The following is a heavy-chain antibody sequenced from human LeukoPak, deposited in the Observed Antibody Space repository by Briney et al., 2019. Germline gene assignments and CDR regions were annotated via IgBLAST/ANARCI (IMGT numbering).Heavy chain of an antibody. V-gene: IGHV3-66*01. Sequence: GGSLTLSCAASGFTVSNNYMRWVRQAPGKGLEWVSLIYSGGSTYYADSVKGRFIISRDNSKNTLYLQMNSLRAEDTAVYYCARDRYYYDSSGYYPRRDYYYYMDVWGKGTTVTVSS. CDR1: GFTVSNNY. CDR2: IYSGGST. CDR3: ARDRYYYDSSGYYPRRDYYYYMDV. D-gene: IGHD3-22*01. J-gene: IGHJ6*03.